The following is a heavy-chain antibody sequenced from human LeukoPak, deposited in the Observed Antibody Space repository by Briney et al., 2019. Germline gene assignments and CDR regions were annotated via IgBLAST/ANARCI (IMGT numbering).Heavy chain of an antibody. CDR1: GFTFSSYA. CDR2: ISGSGGST. Sequence: GGSLRLSCAASGFTFSSYAMSWVRQAPGKGLEWVSGISGSGGSTYHADSVKGRFTISRDNSKNTLYLQMNCLRVEDMAVYFCAKYLLRKGYADSWGQGTLVTVSS. J-gene: IGHJ5*02. CDR3: AKYLLRKGYADS. D-gene: IGHD1-1*01. V-gene: IGHV3-23*01.